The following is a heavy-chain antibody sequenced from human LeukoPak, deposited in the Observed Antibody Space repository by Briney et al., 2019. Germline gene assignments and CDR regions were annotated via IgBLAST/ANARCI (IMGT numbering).Heavy chain of an antibody. V-gene: IGHV4-30-2*01. D-gene: IGHD3-10*01. J-gene: IGHJ1*01. Sequence: PSETLSLTCAVSGGSISSGGYSWSWIRQPPGKGLEWIGYIYHSGSTYYNPSLKSRVTISVDRSKNQFSLKLSSVTAADTAVYYCARGLWFGETPIDFQHWGQGTLVTVSS. CDR3: ARGLWFGETPIDFQH. CDR1: GGSISSGGYS. CDR2: IYHSGST.